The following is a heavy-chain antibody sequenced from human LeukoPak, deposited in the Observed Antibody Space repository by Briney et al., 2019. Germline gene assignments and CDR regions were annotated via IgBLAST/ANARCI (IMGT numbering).Heavy chain of an antibody. J-gene: IGHJ4*02. CDR1: GGSFSGYY. Sequence: SETLSLTRAVYGGSFSGYYWSWIRQPPGKGLEWIGEINHSGSTNYNPSLKRRVTISVDTSKNQSSLKLSSVTAADTAVYYCARGLDSSGYYYVDYWGQGTLVTVSS. CDR2: INHSGST. V-gene: IGHV4-34*01. D-gene: IGHD3-22*01. CDR3: ARGLDSSGYYYVDY.